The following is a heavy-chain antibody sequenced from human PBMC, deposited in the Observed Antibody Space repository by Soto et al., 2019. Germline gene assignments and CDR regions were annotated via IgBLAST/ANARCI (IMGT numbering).Heavy chain of an antibody. J-gene: IGHJ5*02. D-gene: IGHD5-12*01. V-gene: IGHV1-18*01. CDR1: GYTFFTYD. CDR2: ISTYSGDT. CDR3: ARHHGPTTSEKWFDP. Sequence: QVHLVQSGVEVKTPGASVKVSCQASGYTFFTYDIIWVRQAPGQGLEWMGWISTYSGDTKYAQKFQGRVTMTTDTSTTTAYLELMSLRSDDTAVYYCARHHGPTTSEKWFDPWGQGTLVTVSS.